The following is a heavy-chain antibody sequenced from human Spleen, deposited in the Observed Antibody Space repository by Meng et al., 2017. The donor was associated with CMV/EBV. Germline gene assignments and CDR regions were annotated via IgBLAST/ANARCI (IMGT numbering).Heavy chain of an antibody. CDR3: AKDYSYGYEVYYFDY. CDR1: GFTFSSYS. V-gene: IGHV3-23*01. CDR2: MTTSGRRT. Sequence: GESLKISCAASGFTFSSYSMNWVRQAPGKGLEWVSTMTTSGRRTYYADSVKGRFTISRDDSESTLYLQLNSLRAGDTAVYHCAKDYSYGYEVYYFDYWGPGTLVTVSS. J-gene: IGHJ4*02. D-gene: IGHD5-18*01.